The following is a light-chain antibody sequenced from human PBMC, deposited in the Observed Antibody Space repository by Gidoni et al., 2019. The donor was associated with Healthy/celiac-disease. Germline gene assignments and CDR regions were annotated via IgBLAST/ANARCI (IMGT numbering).Light chain of an antibody. J-gene: IGKJ5*01. V-gene: IGKV1-9*01. Sequence: DIPLTQSPSFLSASVGDRVTIPCRASQGISSYLAWYQQKPGKAPKLLIYAASTLKSGVPSRFSGSGSGTEFTLTISSLQPEDFATYYCQQRNSYPLTFGQGTRLEIK. CDR1: QGISSY. CDR3: QQRNSYPLT. CDR2: AAS.